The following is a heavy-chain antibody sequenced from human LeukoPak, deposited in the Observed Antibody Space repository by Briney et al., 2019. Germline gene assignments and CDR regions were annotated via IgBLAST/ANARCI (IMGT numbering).Heavy chain of an antibody. CDR3: ARDLVLHGAFDI. J-gene: IGHJ3*02. CDR1: GYRFTSYY. Sequence: SVKVSCKASGYRFTSYYMHWVRQAPGQGFEWMGIINPRDGSTTYAQKFQGRVTMTRDTSTSTLYMELISLRSEDTALYYCARDLVLHGAFDIWGQGTMVTVSS. V-gene: IGHV1-46*01. CDR2: INPRDGST.